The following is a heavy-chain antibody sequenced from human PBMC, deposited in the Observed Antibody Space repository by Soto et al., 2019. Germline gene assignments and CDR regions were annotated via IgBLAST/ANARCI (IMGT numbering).Heavy chain of an antibody. V-gene: IGHV3-21*01. D-gene: IGHD1-1*01. Sequence: PGGSLRLSCAASGFTFSSYSMNWVRQAPGKGLEWVSSISRSSSYIYYADSVKGRFTISRDNAKNSLYLQMNSLRAEDPAVYYCARETVPEYYYGMDVWGQGTTVTVSS. CDR3: ARETVPEYYYGMDV. J-gene: IGHJ6*02. CDR1: GFTFSSYS. CDR2: ISRSSSYI.